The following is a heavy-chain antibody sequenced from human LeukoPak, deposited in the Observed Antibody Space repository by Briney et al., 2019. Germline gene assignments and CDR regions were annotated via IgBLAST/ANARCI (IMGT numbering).Heavy chain of an antibody. CDR1: GFSVNTYN. Sequence: GGSLRLSCADSGFSVNTYNMHWVRQAPGKGPEWIAYFGISGTVYYADSVRGRFTISRDSAKNSLFLQMNGLRVDDTAIYYCAGYGVYPYWGQGTPVSVSS. D-gene: IGHD4-17*01. CDR2: FGISGTV. V-gene: IGHV3-48*01. CDR3: AGYGVYPY. J-gene: IGHJ4*02.